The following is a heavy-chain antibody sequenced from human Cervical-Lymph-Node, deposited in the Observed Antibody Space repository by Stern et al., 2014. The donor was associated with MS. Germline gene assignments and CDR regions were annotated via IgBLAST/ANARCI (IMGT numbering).Heavy chain of an antibody. D-gene: IGHD1-26*01. V-gene: IGHV4-59*02. CDR2: IYSDGST. CDR1: GGSVSSKY. Sequence: VQLEESGPGLVKPSETVSLTCAVSGGSVSSKYWNWIRQPPGKGLEWMGSIYSDGSTNYKPSLKSRVVISLDTSTNQFSLSLTSVTAADTAVYYCARVTGRGTRQNWFDSWGQGTLVTVSS. CDR3: ARVTGRGTRQNWFDS. J-gene: IGHJ5*01.